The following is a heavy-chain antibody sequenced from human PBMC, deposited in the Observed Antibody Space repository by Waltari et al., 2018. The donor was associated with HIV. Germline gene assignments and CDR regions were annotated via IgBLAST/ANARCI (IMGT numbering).Heavy chain of an antibody. D-gene: IGHD3-22*01. CDR3: ARSGLYDTSGYYAPFGY. V-gene: IGHV3-48*03. J-gene: IGHJ4*02. CDR2: MSSSGSTI. Sequence: EVQLVESGGGLVQPGGSLRLSCAASGFTFSNYEMNWVRQAPGKGLECISYMSSSGSTIYYADSVKGRLTISRDNAKNSLYVQMNSLRAEDTAVYYCARSGLYDTSGYYAPFGYWGQGTLVTVSS. CDR1: GFTFSNYE.